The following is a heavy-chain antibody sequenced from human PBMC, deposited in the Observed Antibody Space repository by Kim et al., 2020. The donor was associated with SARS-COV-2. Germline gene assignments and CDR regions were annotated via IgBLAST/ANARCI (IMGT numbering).Heavy chain of an antibody. Sequence: SETLSLTCTVSGGSISSYYWSWIRQPPGKGLEWIGYIYYSGSTNYNPSLKSRVTISVDTSKNQFSLKLSSVTAADTAVYYCARLLGQPTRNYDFWSGYGPYGMDVWGQGTTVTVSS. J-gene: IGHJ6*02. D-gene: IGHD3-3*01. CDR1: GGSISSYY. CDR2: IYYSGST. CDR3: ARLLGQPTRNYDFWSGYGPYGMDV. V-gene: IGHV4-59*08.